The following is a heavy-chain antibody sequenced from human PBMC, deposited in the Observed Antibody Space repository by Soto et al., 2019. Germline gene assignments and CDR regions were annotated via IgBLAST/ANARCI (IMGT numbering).Heavy chain of an antibody. Sequence: GASVKVSCETSGYSLTSYVRQWVRQAPGQRLEWMGWINPGNGNTKYSQKFQGRVTISRDTSASTADMEVSGLQSEDTAVYFCARDQCSGGVCYRGNFDFWGQGTLVTVSS. CDR2: INPGNGNT. CDR1: GYSLTSYV. J-gene: IGHJ4*02. V-gene: IGHV1-3*01. D-gene: IGHD2-15*01. CDR3: ARDQCSGGVCYRGNFDF.